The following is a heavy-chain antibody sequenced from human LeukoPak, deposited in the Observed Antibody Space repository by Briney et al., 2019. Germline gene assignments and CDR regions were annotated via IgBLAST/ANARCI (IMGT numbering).Heavy chain of an antibody. CDR2: TYPDDSDT. CDR1: GYAFSSHW. V-gene: IGHV5-51*01. D-gene: IGHD4-17*01. CDR3: ARYGDPPDLTVDY. J-gene: IGHJ4*02. Sequence: GESLKISCKGFGYAFSSHWIGWVRQKPGEGLEWMGITYPDDSDTRYSPSFQGHVTISADKSISTAYLQWSSLKASDTAMYYCARYGDPPDLTVDYWGQGTLVTVSS.